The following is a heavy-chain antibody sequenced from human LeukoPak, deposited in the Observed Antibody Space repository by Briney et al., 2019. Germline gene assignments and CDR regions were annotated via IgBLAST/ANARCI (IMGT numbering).Heavy chain of an antibody. CDR3: QPGDGDYSYLLGY. Sequence: GASVKVSCKVSGYTLTELSMHWVRQAPGKGLEWMGGFDPEDGETIYAQKFQGRVTMTEDTSTDTTYKHLSSLRSEDPAVYYRQPGDGDYSYLLGYCRHGPLVTVSS. J-gene: IGHJ4*01. CDR1: GYTLTELS. V-gene: IGHV1-24*01. CDR2: FDPEDGET. D-gene: IGHD4-17*01.